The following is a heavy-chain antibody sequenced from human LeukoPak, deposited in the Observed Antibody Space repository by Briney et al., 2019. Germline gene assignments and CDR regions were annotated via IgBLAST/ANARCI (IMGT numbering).Heavy chain of an antibody. J-gene: IGHJ6*02. CDR3: ARDICSSTSCHPVGYGMDV. CDR2: ISSSSSTI. V-gene: IGHV3-48*01. Sequence: PGGSLRLSCAASGFTFSNAWMSWVRQAPGKGLEWVSYISSSSSTIYYADSVKGRFTISRDNAKNSLYLQMNSLRAEDTAVYYCARDICSSTSCHPVGYGMDVWGQGTTVTVSS. D-gene: IGHD2-2*01. CDR1: GFTFSNAW.